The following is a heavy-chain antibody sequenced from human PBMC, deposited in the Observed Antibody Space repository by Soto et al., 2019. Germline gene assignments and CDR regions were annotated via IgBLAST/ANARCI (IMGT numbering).Heavy chain of an antibody. CDR2: ISSSSSYI. Sequence: EVQLVESGGGLVKPGGSLRLSCAVSGFTFSSYSMNWVRQAPGKGLEWVSSISSSSSYIYYADSVKGRFTISRDNAKNSLYLQMNSLRAEDTAVYYCARDPRNPPQWLVSLYGMDVWGQGTTVTVSS. CDR1: GFTFSSYS. J-gene: IGHJ6*02. D-gene: IGHD6-19*01. V-gene: IGHV3-21*01. CDR3: ARDPRNPPQWLVSLYGMDV.